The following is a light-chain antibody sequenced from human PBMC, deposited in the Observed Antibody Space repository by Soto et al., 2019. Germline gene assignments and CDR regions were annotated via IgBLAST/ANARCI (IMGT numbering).Light chain of an antibody. CDR2: DTS. CDR3: QQRSNWPLT. J-gene: IGKJ4*01. V-gene: IGKV3-11*01. Sequence: EIELTQSPVTLSLSPWERATLPCRASQRDYNLLAWYQQKPGQAPRLLIYDTSGRATGIPARFSGSGSGTDFTLTISSLEPEDFAVYFCQQRSNWPLTFGGGTKVDIK. CDR1: QRDYNL.